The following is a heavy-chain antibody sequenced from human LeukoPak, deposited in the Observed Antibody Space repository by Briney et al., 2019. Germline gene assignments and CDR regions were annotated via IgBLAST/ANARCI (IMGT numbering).Heavy chain of an antibody. V-gene: IGHV3-66*01. CDR1: GFTVSNNY. J-gene: IGHJ4*02. D-gene: IGHD3-10*01. CDR3: AKDRRAGSYDY. Sequence: GGSLTLSCAASGFTVSNNYMRWVRQAPGKGLEWVSLIYSGGSTYYADSVKGRFIISRDNSKNTLYLQMNSLRAEDTAVYYCAKDRRAGSYDYWGQGTLVTVSS. CDR2: IYSGGST.